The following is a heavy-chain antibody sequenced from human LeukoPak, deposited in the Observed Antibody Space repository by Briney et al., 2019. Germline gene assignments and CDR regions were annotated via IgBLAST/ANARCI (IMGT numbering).Heavy chain of an antibody. J-gene: IGHJ4*02. CDR3: ARAYCSSTSCYLRGYYFDY. CDR2: IKQDGSET. Sequence: GGSLRLSCAASGFMFSTYWMSWVRQAPGKGLEWVANIKQDGSETYYVDSVKGRFTISRDNANKSLYLQMNSLRAEDTAVYYCARAYCSSTSCYLRGYYFDYWGQGTLVTVSS. CDR1: GFMFSTYW. V-gene: IGHV3-7*01. D-gene: IGHD2-2*01.